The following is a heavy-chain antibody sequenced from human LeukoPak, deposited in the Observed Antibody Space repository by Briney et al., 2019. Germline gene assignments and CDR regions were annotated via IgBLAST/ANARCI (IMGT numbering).Heavy chain of an antibody. CDR2: IYPRDSDT. J-gene: IGHJ4*02. Sequence: GESLRISCKGSGYSFSNYWIGWVRQMPGKGLEWMGIIYPRDSDTRYSPSFQGQVTISADKSISTAYLQWSSLKASDTAMYYCAKVDSRAIDYWGQGTLVTVSS. D-gene: IGHD3-22*01. CDR3: AKVDSRAIDY. CDR1: GYSFSNYW. V-gene: IGHV5-51*01.